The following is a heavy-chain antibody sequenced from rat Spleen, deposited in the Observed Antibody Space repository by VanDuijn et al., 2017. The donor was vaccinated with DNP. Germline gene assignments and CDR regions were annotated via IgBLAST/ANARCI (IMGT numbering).Heavy chain of an antibody. Sequence: EVQLKESGGGLVQPGRSLKLSCAASGFSFSNYAMHWIRQAPTKGLEWVASISPSGGSTYYRDSVKGRFIISRDNAKSTLYLQMDSLRSEDTATYYCATGGFDYWGQGVMVTVSS. J-gene: IGHJ2*01. V-gene: IGHV5-19*01. CDR3: ATGGFDY. CDR1: GFSFSNYA. CDR2: ISPSGGST.